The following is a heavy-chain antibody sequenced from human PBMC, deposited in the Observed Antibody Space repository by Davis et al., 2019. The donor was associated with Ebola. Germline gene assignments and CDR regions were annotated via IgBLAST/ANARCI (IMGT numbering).Heavy chain of an antibody. CDR1: RYTFTSYY. D-gene: IGHD6-19*01. V-gene: IGHV1-46*01. J-gene: IGHJ6*02. CDR3: ARGAVAAPYGMDV. CDR2: INPSGGST. Sequence: ASVQVSCQASRYTFTSYYMHWVRQAPRQGREGMGIINPSGGSTSYAQKFQGRVTMTRDTSTSTVYMELSSLRSEDTAVYYCARGAVAAPYGMDVWGQGTTVTVSS.